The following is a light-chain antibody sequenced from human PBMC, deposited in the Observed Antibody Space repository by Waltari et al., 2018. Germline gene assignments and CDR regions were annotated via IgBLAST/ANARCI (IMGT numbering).Light chain of an antibody. V-gene: IGLV2-11*01. Sequence: QSALTQPRSVSGSPGQSVTISCTGTSSDVGGYNYVSWYQQHPGKAPKLMIYDVSKRPSGVPDRFSCSKSGNPASMTISGLQAEDDADYYCCSYAGSYTFEVFGGGTKLTVL. J-gene: IGLJ2*01. CDR2: DVS. CDR1: SSDVGGYNY. CDR3: CSYAGSYTFEV.